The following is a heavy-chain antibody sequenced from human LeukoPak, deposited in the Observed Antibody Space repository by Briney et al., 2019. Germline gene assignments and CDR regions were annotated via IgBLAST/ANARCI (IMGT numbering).Heavy chain of an antibody. Sequence: SQTLSLTCAISGDCVSSNSVAWNWMRQSPSRGLEWQGRTYYRSTWYNDYAASVRGRITVNPDTSKNQFSLHLNSVTPEDTAVYYCARRLTQYDCFDPWGQGILVTVSS. CDR2: TYYRSTWYN. V-gene: IGHV6-1*01. CDR3: ARRLTQYDCFDP. J-gene: IGHJ5*02. D-gene: IGHD2-2*01. CDR1: GDCVSSNSVA.